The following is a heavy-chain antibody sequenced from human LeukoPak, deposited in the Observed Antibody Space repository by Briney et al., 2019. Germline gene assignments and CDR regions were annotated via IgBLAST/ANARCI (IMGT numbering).Heavy chain of an antibody. V-gene: IGHV3-7*01. J-gene: IGHJ4*02. D-gene: IGHD1-7*01. CDR1: GFTFRNYW. Sequence: GSLRLSCAASGFTFRNYWMTWVRQAPGKGPEWVANIKQDGSERNYVDSVKGRFTIARDNSKNSLYLQMTSLRGEDTAVYYCASRAGKPGNTPWCFDYWGQGALVTVSS. CDR2: IKQDGSER. CDR3: ASRAGKPGNTPWCFDY.